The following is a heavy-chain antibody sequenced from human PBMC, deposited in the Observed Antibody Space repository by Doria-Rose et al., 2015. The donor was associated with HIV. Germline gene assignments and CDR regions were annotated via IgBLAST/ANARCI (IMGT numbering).Heavy chain of an antibody. Sequence: SGPVLVKPTETLTLTCTVSGVSLSSPGMGVSWIRQPPGKDLEWLVNTFSDDERSYKTSLKSRLTISRGTSKGQVVLTMTDMGPVDTATYYCARIKSSRWYHKYYFDFWGQGTLVIVSA. D-gene: IGHD6-13*01. V-gene: IGHV2-26*01. J-gene: IGHJ4*02. CDR2: TFSDDER. CDR1: GVSLSSPGMG. CDR3: ARIKSSRWYHKYYFDF.